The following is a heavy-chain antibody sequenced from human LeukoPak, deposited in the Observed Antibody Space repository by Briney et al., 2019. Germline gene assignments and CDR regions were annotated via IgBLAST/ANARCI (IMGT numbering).Heavy chain of an antibody. CDR1: GGSISTYY. CDR3: ATDLYYYDGSGYGDAFDI. D-gene: IGHD3-22*01. Sequence: SETLSLTCTVSGGSISTYYWGWIRQPPGKGLEWIGSIYYSGSTYYNPSLKSRVTISLDTSKNQFSLNLNSVTAADTAVYYCATDLYYYDGSGYGDAFDIWGQGTMVTVSS. V-gene: IGHV4-39*07. J-gene: IGHJ3*02. CDR2: IYYSGST.